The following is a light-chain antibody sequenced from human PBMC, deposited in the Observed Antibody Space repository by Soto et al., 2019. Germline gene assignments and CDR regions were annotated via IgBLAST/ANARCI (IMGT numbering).Light chain of an antibody. CDR2: GAS. CDR1: QSVNNY. V-gene: IGKV3-15*01. J-gene: IGKJ5*01. Sequence: ETVMTQSPATLSVSPGERVTLSCRASQSVNNYLAWYQQKPGQAPRLLVYGASTRATGVPARFGGSGSGTDFALAISSLQSDDFALYFCQQCNDWPQFTFGQGTRLEIK. CDR3: QQCNDWPQFT.